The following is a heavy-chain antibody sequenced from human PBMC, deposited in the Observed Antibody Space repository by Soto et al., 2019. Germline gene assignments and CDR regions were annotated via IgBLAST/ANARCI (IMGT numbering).Heavy chain of an antibody. CDR1: GYTFTSYG. D-gene: IGHD3-16*02. V-gene: IGHV1-18*01. Sequence: QVQLVQSGAEVKKPGASVKVSCKASGYTFTSYGISWVRQAPGQGLEWMGWISAYNGNTNYAQKLQGKGPMTTATATSTAYMELTSGRCDDAAVYYCGRDFANYDYSWGSYRYRGGFDYWGQGTLVTVSS. CDR3: GRDFANYDYSWGSYRYRGGFDY. J-gene: IGHJ4*02. CDR2: ISAYNGNT.